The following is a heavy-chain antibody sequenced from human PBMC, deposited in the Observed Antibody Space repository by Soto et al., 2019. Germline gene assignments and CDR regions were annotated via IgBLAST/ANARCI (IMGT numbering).Heavy chain of an antibody. V-gene: IGHV3-23*01. Sequence: LRLSCAASGFTFSTYPMSWVRQAPGKGLKWVSGISGSGISTYYTDSVKGRFTISRDNSKNTVFLQMNSLRDEDTAVYYCVKPPVITASYYYYDMDVWGQGTTVTAP. CDR2: ISGSGIST. CDR1: GFTFSTYP. J-gene: IGHJ6*02. CDR3: VKPPVITASYYYYDMDV. D-gene: IGHD4-4*01.